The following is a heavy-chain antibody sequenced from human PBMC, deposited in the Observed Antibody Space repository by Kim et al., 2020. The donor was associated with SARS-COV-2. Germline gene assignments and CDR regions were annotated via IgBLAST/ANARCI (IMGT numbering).Heavy chain of an antibody. J-gene: IGHJ6*02. Sequence: RIDYADSVKCRFTISKDNAKNSVYLQMNSLGGEDTALYYCGKDIFPGGMDVWGQGTTVTVSS. CDR3: GKDIFPGGMDV. V-gene: IGHV3-9*01. D-gene: IGHD3-9*01. CDR2: RI.